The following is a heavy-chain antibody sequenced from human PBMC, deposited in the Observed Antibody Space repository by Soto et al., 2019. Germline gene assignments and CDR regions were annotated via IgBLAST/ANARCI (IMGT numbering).Heavy chain of an antibody. V-gene: IGHV3-21*06. D-gene: IGHD2-21*01. J-gene: IGHJ5*02. CDR2: ITSSSAYI. Sequence: GGSLRLSCAASGFIFRSYSMAWVRQAPGKGLEWLSYITSSSAYIYYADSVRGRFTISRDNAQNSVYLHVNNLRAEDTAVYYCTRDIPRTRFDLWGQGTLVTVSS. CDR1: GFIFRSYS. CDR3: TRDIPRTRFDL.